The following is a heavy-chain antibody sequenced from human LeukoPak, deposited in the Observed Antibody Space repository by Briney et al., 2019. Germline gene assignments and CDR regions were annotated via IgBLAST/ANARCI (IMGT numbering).Heavy chain of an antibody. V-gene: IGHV3-30*02. D-gene: IGHD3-22*01. CDR2: IRYDGSNK. J-gene: IGHJ4*02. CDR1: GFTFSSYG. Sequence: PGGSLRLSCAASGFTFSSYGMHWVRQAPGKGLEWVAFIRYDGSNKYYADSVKGRFTISRDNSKNTLYLQMNSLRAEDTAVYYCAKDDASSGYYLDYWGQGTLVTVSS. CDR3: AKDDASSGYYLDY.